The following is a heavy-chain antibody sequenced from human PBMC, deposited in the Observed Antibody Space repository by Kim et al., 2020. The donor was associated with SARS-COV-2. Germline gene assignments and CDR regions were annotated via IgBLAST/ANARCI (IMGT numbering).Heavy chain of an antibody. V-gene: IGHV4-39*01. J-gene: IGHJ6*01. D-gene: IGHD5-18*01. CDR1: RGSISSSSYY. CDR3: ARQTIGYSYGLNYYYY. CDR2: IYYSGST. Sequence: SETLSLTCTVSRGSISSSSYYWGWIRQPPGKGLEWIGSIYYSGSTFYNPSLKSRVTMSVDTSKNQFSLKLTSVTAADTAMYYCARQTIGYSYGLNYYYY.